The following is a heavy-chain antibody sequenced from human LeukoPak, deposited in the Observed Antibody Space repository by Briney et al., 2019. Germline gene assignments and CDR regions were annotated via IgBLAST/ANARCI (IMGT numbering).Heavy chain of an antibody. CDR2: ITGSGGGT. CDR3: AKGINWFDP. D-gene: IGHD2/OR15-2a*01. J-gene: IGHJ5*02. CDR1: GFTFGSNA. V-gene: IGHV3-23*01. Sequence: GGSLRLSCAASGFTFGSNAMSWVRQAPGKGLEWVSSITGSGGGTYYAASVKGRFIVSRDNSKNTLYLQMNSLRAEDTAVHYCAKGINWFDPWGQGTLVTVSS.